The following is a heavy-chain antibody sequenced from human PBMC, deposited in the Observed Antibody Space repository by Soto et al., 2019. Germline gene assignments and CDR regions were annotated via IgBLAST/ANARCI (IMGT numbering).Heavy chain of an antibody. CDR1: GYTFTSYA. V-gene: IGHV1-3*01. CDR2: INAGNGNT. D-gene: IGHD4-17*01. Sequence: QVQLVQSGAEVKKPGASVKVSCKASGYTFTSYAMHWVRQAPGQRLEWMGWINAGNGNTKYSQKFQGRVTITRDTXGSTAYMELSSLRSEDTAVYYCARPESTESAGAFDIWGQGTMVTVSS. CDR3: ARPESTESAGAFDI. J-gene: IGHJ3*02.